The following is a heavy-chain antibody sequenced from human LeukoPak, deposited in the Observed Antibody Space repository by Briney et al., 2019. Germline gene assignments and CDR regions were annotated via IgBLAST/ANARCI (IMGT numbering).Heavy chain of an antibody. CDR2: IRLDGSNK. V-gene: IGHV3-30*02. Sequence: GGSLRLSCAASGFTFSSYGMHWVRQAPGKGLEWVAFIRLDGSNKYYADSVKGRFTISRDNSKNTLYLQMNSLRAEDTAVYYCAKLVGATGRFDYWGQGTLVTVSS. CDR3: AKLVGATGRFDY. CDR1: GFTFSSYG. D-gene: IGHD1-26*01. J-gene: IGHJ4*02.